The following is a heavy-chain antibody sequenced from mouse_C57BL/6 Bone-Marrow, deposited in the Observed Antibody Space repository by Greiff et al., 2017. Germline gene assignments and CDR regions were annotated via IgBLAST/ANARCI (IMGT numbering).Heavy chain of an antibody. CDR2: IRSKSNNYAT. CDR3: VRLTYYYAMDY. CDR1: GFSFNTYA. V-gene: IGHV10-1*01. D-gene: IGHD1-1*01. J-gene: IGHJ4*01. Sequence: EVKLVESGGGLVQPTGSLKLSCAASGFSFNTYAMNWVRQAPGKGLEWVARIRSKSNNYATYYADSVKDRFTISRDDSESMLYLQMNNLKTEDTAMYYCVRLTYYYAMDYWGQGTSVTVSS.